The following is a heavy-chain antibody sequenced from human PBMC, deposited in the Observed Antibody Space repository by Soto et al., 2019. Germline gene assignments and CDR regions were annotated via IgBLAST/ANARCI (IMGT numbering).Heavy chain of an antibody. D-gene: IGHD4-4*01. CDR2: VSGSGGTT. J-gene: IGHJ4*02. CDR1: GFTFSSYA. V-gene: IGHV3-23*01. Sequence: GGSLRLSCAASGFTFSSYAMSWVRQAPGKGLEWVSAVSGSGGTTYYADSVKGRFTISRDNSKNTLFLQMNSLRAEDTAVYYCARGRFDYSNYSTYFDYWGQGTLVTVSS. CDR3: ARGRFDYSNYSTYFDY.